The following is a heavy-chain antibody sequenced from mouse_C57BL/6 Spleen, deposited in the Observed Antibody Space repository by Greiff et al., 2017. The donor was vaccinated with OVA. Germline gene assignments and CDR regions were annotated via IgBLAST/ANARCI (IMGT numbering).Heavy chain of an antibody. CDR3: ARDDYNYYYAMDY. D-gene: IGHD2-4*01. CDR1: GFTFSDYG. CDR2: ISSGSSTI. Sequence: DVQLVESGGGLVKPGGSLKLSCAASGFTFSDYGMHWVRQAPEKGLEWVAYISSGSSTIYYADTVKGRFTISRDNAKNTLLLQMTSLRSEDTAMYYCARDDYNYYYAMDYWGQGTSVTVSS. J-gene: IGHJ4*01. V-gene: IGHV5-17*01.